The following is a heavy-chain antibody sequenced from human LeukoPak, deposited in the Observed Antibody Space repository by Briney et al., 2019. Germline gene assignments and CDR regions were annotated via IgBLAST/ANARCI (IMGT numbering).Heavy chain of an antibody. Sequence: ASVRVSCKASGGTFSSYAISWVRQAPGQGLEWMGGIIPIFGTANYAQKFQGRVTITADESTSTAYMELSSLRSEDTAVYYCARAAAAGLYYFDYWGQGTLVTVSS. CDR2: IIPIFGTA. CDR1: GGTFSSYA. V-gene: IGHV1-69*13. J-gene: IGHJ4*02. CDR3: ARAAAAGLYYFDY. D-gene: IGHD6-13*01.